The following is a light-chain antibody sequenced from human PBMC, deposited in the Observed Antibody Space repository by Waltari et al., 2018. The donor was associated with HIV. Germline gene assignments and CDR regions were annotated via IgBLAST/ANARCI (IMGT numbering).Light chain of an antibody. Sequence: AIRMTQSPSSFSASTGDRVSITCQASQGVSSYLAWYQQKPGKAPKLLIYGASTLQSAVPSRFSGSGSGTNFTLTISCLQSEDFATYFCQQYYSYPWTFGQGTKVEIK. J-gene: IGKJ1*01. CDR2: GAS. CDR1: QGVSSY. CDR3: QQYYSYPWT. V-gene: IGKV1-8*01.